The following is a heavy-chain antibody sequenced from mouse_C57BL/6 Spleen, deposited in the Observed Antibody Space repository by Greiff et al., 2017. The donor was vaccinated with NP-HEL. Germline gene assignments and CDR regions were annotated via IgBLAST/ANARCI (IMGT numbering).Heavy chain of an antibody. J-gene: IGHJ2*01. CDR3: ARGDYYGLDY. Sequence: EVQLQESGPGLVKPSQSLSLTCSVPGYSITSGYYWNWIRQFPGNILEWMGYISYDGSHNYNPSLKNRISITRDTSKNKLFLKLNSVTTEDTATYYCARGDYYGLDYWGQGTTLTVSS. V-gene: IGHV3-6*01. CDR2: ISYDGSH. D-gene: IGHD1-1*01. CDR1: GYSITSGYY.